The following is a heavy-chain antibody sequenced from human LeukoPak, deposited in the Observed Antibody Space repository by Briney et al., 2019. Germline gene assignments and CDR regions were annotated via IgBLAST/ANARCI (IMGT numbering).Heavy chain of an antibody. CDR3: ARVRITFFGVVTNHDFDY. J-gene: IGHJ4*02. Sequence: SETLSLTCTVSGYSISSGYYWGWIRQPPGKGLEWIGSIYHSGSTYYNPSLKSRVTISVDTSKNQFSLKLSSVTAADTAVYYCARVRITFFGVVTNHDFDYWGQGTLVTVSS. V-gene: IGHV4-38-2*02. D-gene: IGHD3-3*01. CDR2: IYHSGST. CDR1: GYSISSGYY.